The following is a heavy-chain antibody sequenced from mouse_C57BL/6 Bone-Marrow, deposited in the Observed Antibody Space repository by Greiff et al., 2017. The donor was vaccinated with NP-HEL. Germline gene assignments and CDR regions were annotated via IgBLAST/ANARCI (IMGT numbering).Heavy chain of an antibody. V-gene: IGHV1-26*01. J-gene: IGHJ4*01. CDR3: ATLPEGYYYDMDD. CDR2: INPNNGGT. Sequence: VQLQQSGPELVKPGASVKISCKASGYTFTDYYMNWVKQSHGKSLEWIGDINPNNGGTSYNQKFKGKATLTVDKSSSTAYMELRSLTSEDSAVYYCATLPEGYYYDMDDWGQGTSVTVSS. CDR1: GYTFTDYY.